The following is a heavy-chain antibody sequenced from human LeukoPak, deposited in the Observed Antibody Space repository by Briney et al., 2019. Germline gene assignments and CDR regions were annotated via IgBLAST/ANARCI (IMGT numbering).Heavy chain of an antibody. CDR1: GYTFTSYY. J-gene: IGHJ4*02. V-gene: IGHV1-46*01. CDR2: INPSGGST. CDR3: ARAQDRSITIFGVVADY. Sequence: ASVKVSCKASGYTFTSYYMHWVRQAPGQGLEWMGIINPSGGSTSYAQKFQGRVTMTRDASTSTVYMELSSLRSDDTAVYYCARAQDRSITIFGVVADYWGQGTLVTVSS. D-gene: IGHD3-3*01.